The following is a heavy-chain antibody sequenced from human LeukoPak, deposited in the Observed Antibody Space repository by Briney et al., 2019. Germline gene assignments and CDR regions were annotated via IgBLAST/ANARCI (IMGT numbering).Heavy chain of an antibody. J-gene: IGHJ4*02. CDR3: ARGAGSGYSYGYVFDY. CDR2: INPSGGST. D-gene: IGHD5-18*01. V-gene: IGHV1-46*01. Sequence: ASVKVSCKASGYTLTSYYMHWVRQAPGQGLEWMGIINPSGGSTSYAQKFQGRVTITADESTSTAYMELSSLRSEDTAVYYCARGAGSGYSYGYVFDYWGQGTLVTVSS. CDR1: GYTLTSYY.